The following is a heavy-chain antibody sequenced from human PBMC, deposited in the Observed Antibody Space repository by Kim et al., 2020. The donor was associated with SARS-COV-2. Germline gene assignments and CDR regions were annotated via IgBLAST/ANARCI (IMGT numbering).Heavy chain of an antibody. CDR1: GFSLSTSGVT. CDR3: VHRRAVGMTLNFYYYYMDV. V-gene: IGHV2-5*01. J-gene: IGHJ6*03. Sequence: SGPTLVNPTQTLTLTCTFSGFSLSTSGVTVGWVRQPPGKALEWLAVIYWNDDDRYSPSLTSRLTITKDTSKNQVVLTMTNMDPVDTATYYCVHRRAVGMTLNFYYYYMDVWGKGTTVTVSS. CDR2: IYWNDDD. D-gene: IGHD1-26*01.